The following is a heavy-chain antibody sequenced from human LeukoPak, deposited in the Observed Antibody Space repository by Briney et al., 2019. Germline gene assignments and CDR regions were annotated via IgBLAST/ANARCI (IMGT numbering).Heavy chain of an antibody. Sequence: GGSLRLSCAASGFTVSSNFMSWVRQAPGKGLEWVSVIYSGGTTYYADSVKGRFTISRDNSKNTLYLQMNSLRAEDTALYYCARKSRADYWGQGTLVTVSS. CDR1: GFTVSSNF. J-gene: IGHJ4*02. CDR3: ARKSRADY. CDR2: IYSGGTT. V-gene: IGHV3-53*01.